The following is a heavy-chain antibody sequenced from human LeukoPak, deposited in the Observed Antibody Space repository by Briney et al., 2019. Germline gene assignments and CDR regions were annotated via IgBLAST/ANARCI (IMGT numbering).Heavy chain of an antibody. D-gene: IGHD6-13*01. CDR2: INHSGST. J-gene: IGHJ4*02. V-gene: IGHV4-34*01. Sequence: SETLSLTCAVYGGSFSGYYWSWIRQPPGKGLEWIGEINHSGSTNYNPSLKSRVTISVDTSKNKFSLKLSSVTAADTAVYYCARGGGAAAGPKPFDYWGQGTLVTVSS. CDR1: GGSFSGYY. CDR3: ARGGGAAAGPKPFDY.